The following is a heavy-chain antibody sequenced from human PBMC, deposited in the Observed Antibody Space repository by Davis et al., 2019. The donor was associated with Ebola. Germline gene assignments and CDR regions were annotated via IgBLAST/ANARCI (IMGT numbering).Heavy chain of an antibody. V-gene: IGHV1-18*01. CDR2: ICAYNGNT. D-gene: IGHD1-26*01. Sequence: ASVKVSCRASSYTFTSYGISWVRQAPGQGLEWMGWICAYNGNTNYAQKLQGRVTMTTDTSRSTAYMELRSLRSDDTAVYYCAREAGATTRIYDSWGQGTLVTVSS. CDR3: AREAGATTRIYDS. CDR1: SYTFTSYG. J-gene: IGHJ5*01.